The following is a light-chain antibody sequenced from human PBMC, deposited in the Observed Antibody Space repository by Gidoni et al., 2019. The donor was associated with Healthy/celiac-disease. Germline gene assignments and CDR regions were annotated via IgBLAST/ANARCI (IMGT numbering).Light chain of an antibody. CDR3: SSYTSSSTLV. CDR1: SSDVGFYNY. J-gene: IGLJ2*01. CDR2: DVG. Sequence: QSALTQPASVSGSPGQSIPFSCTGTSSDVGFYNYVSWYQQHPGKAPKLMIYDVGNRPSGVSNRFSGSKSGNTATLTISGLQAEDEADYYCSSYTSSSTLVFGGGTKVTVL. V-gene: IGLV2-14*01.